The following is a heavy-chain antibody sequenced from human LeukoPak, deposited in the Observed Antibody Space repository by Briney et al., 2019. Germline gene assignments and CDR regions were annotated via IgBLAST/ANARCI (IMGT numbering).Heavy chain of an antibody. V-gene: IGHV6-1*01. D-gene: IGHD6-13*01. Sequence: SQTLSLTCAISGDSVSSKSATWNWIRQSPSRGLEWLGRTYYKSKWNNDHAISVKSRITITPDTPKNQFSLHLNSVTPEDTAVYFCARSAAGTLDYWGQGTLVTVSS. J-gene: IGHJ4*02. CDR1: GDSVSSKSAT. CDR3: ARSAAGTLDY. CDR2: TYYKSKWNN.